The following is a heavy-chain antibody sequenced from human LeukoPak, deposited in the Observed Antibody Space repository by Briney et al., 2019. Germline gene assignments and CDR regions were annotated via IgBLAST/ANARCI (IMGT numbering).Heavy chain of an antibody. J-gene: IGHJ3*01. CDR3: ARWGDGDVFDL. CDR1: GYSFTTHW. CDR2: IYPDDSET. D-gene: IGHD2-21*02. Sequence: GESLKISCKGSGYSFTTHWIGWVRQMAGKGLEWMGIIYPDDSETRYSPSFQGQVTISADKSINTAYLQWSSLKASDTAMYYCARWGDGDVFDLWGQETMVTVSS. V-gene: IGHV5-51*01.